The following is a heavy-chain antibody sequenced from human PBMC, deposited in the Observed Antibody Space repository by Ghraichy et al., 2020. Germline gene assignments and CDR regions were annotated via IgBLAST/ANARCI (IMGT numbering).Heavy chain of an antibody. Sequence: LTCAASAFTFSDSWMSWVRQAPGKGLEWVATINQDGSENYYVDSVKGRFTISRDNAKNSLYLQMNSLRVEDTAVYYCARYARLGYWGQGTLVTVSS. CDR1: AFTFSDSW. CDR2: INQDGSEN. CDR3: ARYARLGY. D-gene: IGHD2-2*01. V-gene: IGHV3-7*01. J-gene: IGHJ4*02.